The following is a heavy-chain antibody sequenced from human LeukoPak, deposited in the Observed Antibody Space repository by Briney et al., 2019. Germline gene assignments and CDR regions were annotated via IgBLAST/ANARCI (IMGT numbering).Heavy chain of an antibody. CDR2: INPNSGGT. CDR1: GYTFTGYY. CDR3: ARGVGSYYYYYMDV. J-gene: IGHJ6*03. V-gene: IGHV1-2*02. D-gene: IGHD5-12*01. Sequence: ASVKVSCKASGYTFTGYYMHWVRQAPGQGLEWMGWINPNSGGTNYAQKFQGRVTMTKDTSISTAYMELSRLRSDDTAVYYCARGVGSYYYYYMDVWGKGTTVTISS.